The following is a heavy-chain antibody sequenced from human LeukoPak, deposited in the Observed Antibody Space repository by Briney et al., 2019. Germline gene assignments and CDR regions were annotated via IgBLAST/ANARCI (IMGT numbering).Heavy chain of an antibody. Sequence: SGPTLVNPTRPLTLTCNFSGFPLSTGAVGVGWIRLPPGKDLEWLALIYWNDDKRYNPSLKSRITITKDTSKNQVVLTITNIDPVDTATYYCAHSVEWLVRQGWFDSWGQGTLVTVSS. V-gene: IGHV2-5*01. CDR3: AHSVEWLVRQGWFDS. CDR1: GFPLSTGAVG. CDR2: IYWNDDK. J-gene: IGHJ5*01. D-gene: IGHD6-19*01.